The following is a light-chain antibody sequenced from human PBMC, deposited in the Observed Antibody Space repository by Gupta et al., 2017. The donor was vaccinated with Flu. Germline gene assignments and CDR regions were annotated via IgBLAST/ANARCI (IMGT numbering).Light chain of an antibody. CDR2: DAS. CDR1: HIGSSY. V-gene: IGKV3-11*01. Sequence: SPAPLLLSPGESAPLSCSASHIGSSYVAWYQQTPGQAPRLLIYDASNRATGIPARFSGSGSGTDFLITISSLEPEDFAVYYWQQSSNSHIFGGGTKVEIK. CDR3: QQSSNSHI. J-gene: IGKJ4*01.